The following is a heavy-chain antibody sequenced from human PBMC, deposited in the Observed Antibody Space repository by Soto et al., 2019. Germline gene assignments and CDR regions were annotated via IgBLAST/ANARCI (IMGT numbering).Heavy chain of an antibody. CDR1: GDSISGYY. J-gene: IGHJ4*02. CDR2: IYDSGNT. D-gene: IGHD2-2*01. V-gene: IGHV4-59*01. Sequence: SETMSLTCTVAGDSISGYYWSWIRQPPGKGLEWIGYIYDSGNTNYNPSLKSRVTMSVDTSKNQFSLKLSSVTAADTAVYYCGRWRYCGSSRCYGLRYRGQGAQVTVSS. CDR3: GRWRYCGSSRCYGLRY.